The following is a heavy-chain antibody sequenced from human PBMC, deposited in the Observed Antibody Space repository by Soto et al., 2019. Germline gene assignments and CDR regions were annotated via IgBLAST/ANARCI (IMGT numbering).Heavy chain of an antibody. CDR3: ARHYYDSSGYVYYYYGLDV. CDR1: GNSFTSYW. CDR2: IDPSGSYI. V-gene: IGHV5-10-1*01. D-gene: IGHD3-22*01. J-gene: IGHJ6*02. Sequence: GESLKISCKGSGNSFTSYWISWMRQMPGKGLEWMGRIDPSGSYINYSPSFQGHVTISVDKSISTAYLQWSSLKASDTAMYYCARHYYDSSGYVYYYYGLDVWGQGTTVTVSS.